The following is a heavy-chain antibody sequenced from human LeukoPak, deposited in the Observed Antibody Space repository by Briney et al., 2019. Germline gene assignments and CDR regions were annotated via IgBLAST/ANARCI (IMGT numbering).Heavy chain of an antibody. V-gene: IGHV3-64*02. D-gene: IGHD6-13*01. CDR1: GFTFTNHP. CDR2: ISPSGDRT. J-gene: IGHJ3*01. Sequence: GGSLRLSCAASGFTFTNHPMHWVRQTSGKRLEYVSAISPSGDRTWYADSVKGRFTISRDNSKNTMYLQMGSLRPEDMGVYYCARAFRPASDPHNFYDFWGRGTTVTVSS. CDR3: ARAFRPASDPHNFYDF.